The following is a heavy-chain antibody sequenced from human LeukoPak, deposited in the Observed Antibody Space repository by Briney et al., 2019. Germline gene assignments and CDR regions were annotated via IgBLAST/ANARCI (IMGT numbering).Heavy chain of an antibody. D-gene: IGHD6-19*01. J-gene: IGHJ5*02. Sequence: PSETLSLTCTISGGSITSGDSFWTWIRHHPEKGLEWIGYISYSGSPYYNPSLQTRVTISSDMSKNQFSLNLASVTAADTAVYYCATDHLAVAGYNWSDLWGQGILVTVSS. V-gene: IGHV4-31*03. CDR2: ISYSGSP. CDR3: ATDHLAVAGYNWSDL. CDR1: GGSITSGDSF.